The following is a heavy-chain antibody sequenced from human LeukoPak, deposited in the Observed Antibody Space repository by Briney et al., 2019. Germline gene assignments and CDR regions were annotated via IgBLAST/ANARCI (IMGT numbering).Heavy chain of an antibody. V-gene: IGHV4-31*03. D-gene: IGHD3-9*01. CDR3: ARGYFDWLSYFDY. Sequence: PSETLSLTCTVSGGSISSGGYYWSWLRQHPGKGLEWIGYIYYSGSTYYNPSLKSRVTISVDTSKNQFSLKLSSVTAADTAVYYCARGYFDWLSYFDYWGQGTLVTVSS. CDR1: GGSISSGGYY. J-gene: IGHJ4*02. CDR2: IYYSGST.